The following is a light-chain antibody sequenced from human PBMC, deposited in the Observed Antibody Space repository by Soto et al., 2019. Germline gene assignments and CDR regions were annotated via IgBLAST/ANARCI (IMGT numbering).Light chain of an antibody. CDR3: FLSYSGDRPRV. CDR1: TGAVTSGHY. Sequence: QAVVTQEPSLTVSPGGTVTLTCGSSTGAVTSGHYPYWFQQKPGQAPRTLIYDTSNKHSWTPARFSGSLLGGKAALTLSGAQPEDEAEYYSFLSYSGDRPRVFAGGTDLTAL. CDR2: DTS. V-gene: IGLV7-46*01. J-gene: IGLJ2*01.